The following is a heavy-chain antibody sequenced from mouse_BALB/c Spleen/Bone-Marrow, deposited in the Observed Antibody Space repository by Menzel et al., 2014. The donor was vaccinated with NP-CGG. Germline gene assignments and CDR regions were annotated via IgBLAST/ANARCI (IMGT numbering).Heavy chain of an antibody. CDR2: INPSTGYT. V-gene: IGHV1-7*01. Sequence: QVQLQQSGAELAKPGASVKMSCKASGYNFTSYWMHWVKQRPGQGLEWIGYINPSTGYTEYNQKFKDKATLTADKSSSTAYMQLSSLTSGDSAVYYCAREYYGSSEYFDVWGAGTTVTVSS. CDR3: AREYYGSSEYFDV. J-gene: IGHJ1*01. CDR1: GYNFTSYW. D-gene: IGHD1-1*01.